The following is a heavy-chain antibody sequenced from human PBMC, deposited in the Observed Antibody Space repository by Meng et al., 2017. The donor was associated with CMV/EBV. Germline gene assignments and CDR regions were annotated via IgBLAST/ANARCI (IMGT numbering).Heavy chain of an antibody. D-gene: IGHD4-23*01. CDR3: ARAGGYGGNSNYFDY. V-gene: IGHV3-66*02. J-gene: IGHJ4*02. CDR2: IYSGGST. CDR1: GFTVSSNY. Sequence: GGSLRPSCAASGFTVSSNYMSWVRQAPGKGLEWVSVIYSGGSTYYADSVKGRFAISRDNSKNTLYLQMNSLRAEDTAVYYCARAGGYGGNSNYFDYWGQGTLVTVSS.